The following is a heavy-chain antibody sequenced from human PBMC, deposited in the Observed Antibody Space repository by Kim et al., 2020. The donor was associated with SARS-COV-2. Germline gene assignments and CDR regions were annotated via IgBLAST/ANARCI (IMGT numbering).Heavy chain of an antibody. J-gene: IGHJ4*02. D-gene: IGHD3-22*01. CDR2: IYTTGT. Sequence: GGSLRLSCAASGFTVSTSYMSWVRQAPGKGLEWVSVIYTTGTYYADSVNGRVTISRHNSKNTLYLQMSSLTPDDTAVYYCGRVTDYDSRGFDNLLDYWGQGTLVTVSS. V-gene: IGHV3-53*04. CDR3: GRVTDYDSRGFDNLLDY. CDR1: GFTVSTSY.